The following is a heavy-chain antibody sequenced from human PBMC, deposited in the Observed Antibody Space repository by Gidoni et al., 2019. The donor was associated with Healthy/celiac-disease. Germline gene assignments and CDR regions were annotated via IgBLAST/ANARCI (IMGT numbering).Heavy chain of an antibody. J-gene: IGHJ6*02. CDR2: ISYDGSNK. Sequence: QVQLVESGGGVVQPGRSLRLSCAASGFTFSRYGLPWVRQAPGKGLEWVAVISYDGSNKYYADSVKGRFTISRDNSKNTLYLQMNSLRAEDTAVYYCAKGPLHHTGPLRLGGGYYYGMDVWGQGTTVTVSS. CDR1: GFTFSRYG. V-gene: IGHV3-30*18. D-gene: IGHD3-16*01. CDR3: AKGPLHHTGPLRLGGGYYYGMDV.